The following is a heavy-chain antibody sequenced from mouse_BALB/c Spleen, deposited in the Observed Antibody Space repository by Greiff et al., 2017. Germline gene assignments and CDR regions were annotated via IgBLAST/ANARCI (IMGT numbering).Heavy chain of an antibody. CDR3: GRGGYYGSSYVPHYAMDY. V-gene: IGHV2-2*02. D-gene: IGHD1-1*01. CDR2: IWSGGST. J-gene: IGHJ4*01. CDR1: GFSLTSYG. Sequence: QVQLQQSGPGLVQPSQSLSITCTVSGFSLTSYGVHWVRQSPGKGLEWLGVIWSGGSTDYNAAFISRLSISKDNSKSQVFFKMNSLQANDTAIYYCGRGGYYGSSYVPHYAMDYWGQGTSVTVSS.